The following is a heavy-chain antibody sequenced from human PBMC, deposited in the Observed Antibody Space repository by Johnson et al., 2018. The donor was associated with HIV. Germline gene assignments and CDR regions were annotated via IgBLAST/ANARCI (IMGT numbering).Heavy chain of an antibody. D-gene: IGHD2-15*01. Sequence: VLLVESGGDLVQPGGSLRLSCVGSGIAFSTNWMHWVRQAPRKGLVWVSRINSDGRSTSYADSVKGRFTIARDNAKNTLYLQMQSLRAEDTAVYYCARTSCSGARCLGYDPFDVWGQGTMVTVSS. CDR3: ARTSCSGARCLGYDPFDV. V-gene: IGHV3-74*02. J-gene: IGHJ3*01. CDR2: INSDGRST. CDR1: GIAFSTNW.